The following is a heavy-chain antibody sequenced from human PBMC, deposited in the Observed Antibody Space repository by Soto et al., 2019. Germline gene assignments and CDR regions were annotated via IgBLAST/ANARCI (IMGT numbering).Heavy chain of an antibody. J-gene: IGHJ6*03. CDR1: GGSISTYY. CDR3: AREGPHYDLLTSRNYYYMDV. CDR2: IYYSGST. D-gene: IGHD3-9*01. Sequence: SETLSLTCTVSGGSISTYYWSWIRQPPGKGLEWIGYIYYSGSTNYNPSLKSRVTISVDTSQNQFSLRLSSVTAADTAVYYCAREGPHYDLLTSRNYYYMDVWGKGTTVTVSS. V-gene: IGHV4-59*01.